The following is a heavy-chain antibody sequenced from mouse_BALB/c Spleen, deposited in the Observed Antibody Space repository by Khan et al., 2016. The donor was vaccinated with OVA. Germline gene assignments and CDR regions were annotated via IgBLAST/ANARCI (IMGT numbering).Heavy chain of an antibody. CDR1: GFTFSDYG. Sequence: EVELVESGGGLVQPGGSRKLSCAASGFTFSDYGMAWVRQAPGKGPEWVAFISNLAYSIYYADTVTGRFTISRENAKNTLYLEMSSLRSEATAMYYCARDRGMITTGYFDYWGQGTTLTVSS. CDR3: ARDRGMITTGYFDY. J-gene: IGHJ2*01. D-gene: IGHD2-4*01. V-gene: IGHV5-15*02. CDR2: ISNLAYSI.